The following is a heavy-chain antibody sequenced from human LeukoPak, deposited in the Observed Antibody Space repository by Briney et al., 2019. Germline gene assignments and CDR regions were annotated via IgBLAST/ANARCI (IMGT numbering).Heavy chain of an antibody. Sequence: SETLSLTCAVYGGSFSGYYWSWIRQPPGKGLEWFGEINHSGSTNYNPSLKSRVTISVDTSKNQFSLKLSSVTAADTAVYYCARGRGVVGSGDFDYWGQGTLVTVSS. J-gene: IGHJ4*02. V-gene: IGHV4-34*01. CDR2: INHSGST. CDR1: GGSFSGYY. D-gene: IGHD3-10*01. CDR3: ARGRGVVGSGDFDY.